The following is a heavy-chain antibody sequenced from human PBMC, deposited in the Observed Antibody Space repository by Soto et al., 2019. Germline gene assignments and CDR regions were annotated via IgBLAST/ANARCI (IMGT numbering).Heavy chain of an antibody. V-gene: IGHV1-69*08. J-gene: IGHJ3*02. D-gene: IGHD1-26*01. CDR2: IIPILGIA. Sequence: QVQLVQSGAEVKKPGSSVKVSCKASGGTFSSYTISWVRQAPGQGLEWMGMIIPILGIANYAQKFQARVKITADKSTITACMERSSLRSEDSAANYCARDPEISAWAFDIWGQGTMVTVSS. CDR3: ARDPEISAWAFDI. CDR1: GGTFSSYT.